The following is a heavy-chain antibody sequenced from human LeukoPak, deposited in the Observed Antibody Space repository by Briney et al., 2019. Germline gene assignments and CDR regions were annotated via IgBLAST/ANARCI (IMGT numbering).Heavy chain of an antibody. V-gene: IGHV4-38-2*02. Sequence: SSETLSLTCAVSGYSISSGYYWGWIRQPPGKGLEWIWSIYHSGSTYYNPSLKSRVTISVDTSKNQFSLKLSSVTAADTAVYYCARDSTIEYYYGSGSSFVPQMYNWFDPWGQGTLVTVSS. CDR3: ARDSTIEYYYGSGSSFVPQMYNWFDP. CDR1: GYSISSGYY. J-gene: IGHJ5*02. D-gene: IGHD3-10*01. CDR2: IYHSGST.